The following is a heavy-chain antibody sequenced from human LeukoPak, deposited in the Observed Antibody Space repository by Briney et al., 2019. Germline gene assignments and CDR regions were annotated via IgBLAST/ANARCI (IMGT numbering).Heavy chain of an antibody. CDR1: GGTFSSYA. Sequence: SVKVSCKASGGTFSSYAISWVRQAPGQGLERMGRIIPIFGTANYAQKFQGRVTITTDESTSTAYMELSSLGSEDTAVYYCASNWIQLSGYYFDYWGQGTLVTVSS. J-gene: IGHJ4*02. CDR3: ASNWIQLSGYYFDY. CDR2: IIPIFGTA. D-gene: IGHD5-18*01. V-gene: IGHV1-69*05.